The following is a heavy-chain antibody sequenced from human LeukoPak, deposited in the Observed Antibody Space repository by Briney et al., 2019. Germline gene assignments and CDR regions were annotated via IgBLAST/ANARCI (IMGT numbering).Heavy chain of an antibody. D-gene: IGHD5-12*01. CDR1: GFTFTSSA. CDR2: IVVGSGNT. CDR3: ARDRSGYDFFAYYYGMDV. V-gene: IGHV1-58*02. J-gene: IGHJ6*02. Sequence: RASVKVSCKASGFTFTSSAMQWVRQARGQRLEWIGWIVVGSGNTNYAQKFQERVTITRDMSTSTAYMELSSLRSEDTAVYYCARDRSGYDFFAYYYGMDVWGQGTTVTVSS.